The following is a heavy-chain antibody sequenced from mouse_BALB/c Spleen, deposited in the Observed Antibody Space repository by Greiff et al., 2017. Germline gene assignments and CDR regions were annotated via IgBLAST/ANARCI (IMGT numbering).Heavy chain of an antibody. Sequence: QVQLQQSGAELVKPGASVKLSCKTSGYTFTSYWIQWVKQRPGQGLGWIGEIFPGTGTTYYNEKFKGKATLTIDTSSSTAYMQLSSLTSEDSAVYFCARRGTGDYAMDYWGQGTSVTVSS. CDR1: GYTFTSYW. CDR2: IFPGTGTT. D-gene: IGHD4-1*01. J-gene: IGHJ4*01. CDR3: ARRGTGDYAMDY. V-gene: IGHV1S132*01.